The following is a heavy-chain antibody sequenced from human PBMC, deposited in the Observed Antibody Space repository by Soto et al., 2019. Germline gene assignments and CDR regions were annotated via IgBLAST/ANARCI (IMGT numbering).Heavy chain of an antibody. CDR2: INHSGST. J-gene: IGHJ6*03. Sequence: QVQLQQWGAGLLKPSETLSLTCAAYGGSFSGYYWSWIRQPPGKGLEWIGEINHSGSTNYNPSLKSRVTISVDTSKNQFSLKLSSVTAADTAVYYCASLGELSNYYYMDVWGKGTTVTVSS. CDR1: GGSFSGYY. D-gene: IGHD3-16*02. V-gene: IGHV4-34*01. CDR3: ASLGELSNYYYMDV.